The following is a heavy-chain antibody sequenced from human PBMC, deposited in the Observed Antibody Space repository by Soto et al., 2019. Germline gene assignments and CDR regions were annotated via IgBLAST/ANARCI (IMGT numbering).Heavy chain of an antibody. CDR1: GFTFSNYA. Sequence: EVQLLESGGGLVQPGGSLRLSCAASGFTFSNYAMTWVRQTPGKGLEWVSTISSGVGTTYYADSVKGRFTMSRDNSNTTLYLQINSLRAEDTALYYCAKYRYADSSGRNFDAWGKGTLVSVSS. J-gene: IGHJ4*01. V-gene: IGHV3-23*01. D-gene: IGHD3-22*01. CDR2: ISSGVGTT. CDR3: AKYRYADSSGRNFDA.